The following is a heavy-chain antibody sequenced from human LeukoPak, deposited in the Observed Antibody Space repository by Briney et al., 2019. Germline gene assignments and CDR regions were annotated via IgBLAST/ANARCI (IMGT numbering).Heavy chain of an antibody. D-gene: IGHD3-3*01. V-gene: IGHV3-7*04. Sequence: GRSLRLSRAASGFTFSSYWMSWVRQAPGKGLEWVANIKGDGSEKFYIDSLKGRFTIPRDNAKNSLYLQMNRLRGEDTAVYYCARGDFWCGPFTDAFDIWGQGTMVTVSS. J-gene: IGHJ3*02. CDR1: GFTFSSYW. CDR3: ARGDFWCGPFTDAFDI. CDR2: IKGDGSEK.